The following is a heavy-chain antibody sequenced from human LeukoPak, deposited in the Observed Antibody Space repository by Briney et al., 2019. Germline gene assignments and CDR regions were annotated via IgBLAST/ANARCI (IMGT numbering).Heavy chain of an antibody. V-gene: IGHV3-33*08. CDR3: ARDPERAFDI. CDR2: IWYDGSNK. Sequence: SGGSLRLSCAASGFTFSSYAMSWVRQAPGKGLEWVAVIWYDGSNKYYTDSVKGRFTISRDNSKNTLYLQMNSLRAEDTAVYYCARDPERAFDIWGQGTMVTVSS. D-gene: IGHD1-1*01. CDR1: GFTFSSYA. J-gene: IGHJ3*02.